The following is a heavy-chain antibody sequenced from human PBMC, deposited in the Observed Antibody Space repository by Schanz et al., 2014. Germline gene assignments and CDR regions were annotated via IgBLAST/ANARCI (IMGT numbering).Heavy chain of an antibody. J-gene: IGHJ4*02. CDR1: GFTFSAYA. V-gene: IGHV3-23*01. CDR2: INTGVNT. D-gene: IGHD3-10*01. CDR3: ARGGFGEVSYFDY. Sequence: EVQLLESGGGLVQPGGSLRLSCAASGFTFSAYAMTWVRQIPGKGLEWVSAINTGVNTYYADSVRGRFTMSRDNSKNTLYLQMNSLRAGDAAVYYCARGGFGEVSYFDYWGQGTLVTVSS.